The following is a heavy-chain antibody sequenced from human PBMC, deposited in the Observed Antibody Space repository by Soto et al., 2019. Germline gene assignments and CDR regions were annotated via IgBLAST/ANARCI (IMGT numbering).Heavy chain of an antibody. CDR1: GGSSSSGGYS. D-gene: IGHD2-15*01. J-gene: IGHJ4*02. Sequence: PSETLSLTCTVSGGSSSSGGYSWSLIRQHPGKGLEWIGYIYYSGSTYYNPSLKSRVTISVDTSKNQFSLKLSSVTAADTAVYYCASDRGEVDYLGYCTGGSCFPFDYGRQRTLVTVSS. V-gene: IGHV4-31*03. CDR3: ASDRGEVDYLGYCTGGSCFPFDY. CDR2: IYYSGST.